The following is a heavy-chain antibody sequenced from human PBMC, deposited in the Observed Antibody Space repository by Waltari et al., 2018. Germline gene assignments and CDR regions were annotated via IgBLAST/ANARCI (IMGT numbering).Heavy chain of an antibody. J-gene: IGHJ5*02. CDR2: IFSNDEK. CDR3: ARSSLQGDWFDP. CDR1: GFSLSNARMG. D-gene: IGHD3-16*01. V-gene: IGHV2-26*01. Sequence: QVTLKESGPVLVKPTETLTLTCTVPGFSLSNARMGVSWIRQPPRKALEWLAHIFSNDEKSYSTSPKSRLTIAKDTSKSQVVLTMTNMDPVDTATYYCARSSLQGDWFDPWGQGTLVTVSS.